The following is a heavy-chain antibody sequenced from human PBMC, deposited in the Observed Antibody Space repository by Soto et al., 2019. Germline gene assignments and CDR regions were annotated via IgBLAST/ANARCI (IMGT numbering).Heavy chain of an antibody. CDR2: IYYSGST. V-gene: IGHV4-59*12. CDR3: ARAGVVATVRLPLDF. J-gene: IGHJ4*02. D-gene: IGHD5-12*01. Sequence: SETLSLTCTVSGGSISFYYWYCIRQPPGKGLEWIGYIYYSGSTYYNPSLQIRITMSIDTSNNQFSLRLTSVTAADTAVYYCARAGVVATVRLPLDFWARGTLVPVSS. CDR1: GGSISFYY.